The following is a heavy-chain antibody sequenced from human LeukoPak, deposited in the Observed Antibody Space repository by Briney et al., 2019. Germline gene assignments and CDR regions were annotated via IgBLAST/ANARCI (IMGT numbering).Heavy chain of an antibody. CDR2: IKQDGSEK. D-gene: IGHD6-19*01. CDR1: GFTFSSYW. Sequence: GGSLRLSCAASGFTFSSYWMSWVRQAPGKGPEWVANIKQDGSEKYYVDSVKGRFTISRDNAKNSLYLQMNSLRAEDTAVYYCARGIVGGWYDYYYGMDVWGQGTTVTVSS. J-gene: IGHJ6*02. CDR3: ARGIVGGWYDYYYGMDV. V-gene: IGHV3-7*01.